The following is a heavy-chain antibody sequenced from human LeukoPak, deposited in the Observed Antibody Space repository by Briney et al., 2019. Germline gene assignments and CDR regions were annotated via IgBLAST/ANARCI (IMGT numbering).Heavy chain of an antibody. CDR1: GYTFTGYY. D-gene: IGHD2-21*02. CDR3: ARELGCGGDCFDAFDI. V-gene: IGHV1-2*06. J-gene: IGHJ3*02. CDR2: INPNSGGT. Sequence: ASVEVSCKASGYTFTGYYMHWVRQAPGQGLEWMGRINPNSGGTNYAQKFQGRVTMTRDTSISTAYMELSRLRSDDTAVYYCARELGCGGDCFDAFDIWGQGTMVTVSS.